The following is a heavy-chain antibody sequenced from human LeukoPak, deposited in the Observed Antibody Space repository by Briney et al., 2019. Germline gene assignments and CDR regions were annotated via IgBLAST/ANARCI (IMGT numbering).Heavy chain of an antibody. J-gene: IGHJ4*02. Sequence: GGSLRLSCAASGFPFSTYAMNWVRQAPGKGLEWVSYISGTAYGIYYADSVRGRFSISRDNANSTLYLQMTSLRAEDTAVYYCAKQSTYFGSGSYNTPSFFFDYWGQGALVTVSS. CDR1: GFPFSTYA. CDR3: AKQSTYFGSGSYNTPSFFFDY. V-gene: IGHV3-23*01. D-gene: IGHD3-10*01. CDR2: ISGTAYGI.